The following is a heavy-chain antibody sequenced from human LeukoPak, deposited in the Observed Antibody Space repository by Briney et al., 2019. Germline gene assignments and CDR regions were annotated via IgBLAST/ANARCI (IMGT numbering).Heavy chain of an antibody. Sequence: SETLSLTCAVYGGSFSGYYWSWIRQPPGKGLEWIGEINHSGSTNYNPSLKSRVTISVDTSKNQFSLKLSSVTAADTAVYYCARQVYSYGSVWFDPWGQGTLVTVSS. D-gene: IGHD5-18*01. CDR1: GGSFSGYY. J-gene: IGHJ5*02. CDR3: ARQVYSYGSVWFDP. CDR2: INHSGST. V-gene: IGHV4-34*01.